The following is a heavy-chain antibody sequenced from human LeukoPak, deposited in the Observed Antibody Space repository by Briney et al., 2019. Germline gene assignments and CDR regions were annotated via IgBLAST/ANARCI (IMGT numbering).Heavy chain of an antibody. J-gene: IGHJ6*03. CDR1: GYSFTSYW. CDR2: IYPGDSDT. V-gene: IGHV5-51*01. CDR3: ARQVRYCSGGSCYSDYYYYYMDV. Sequence: GESLKISCKGSGYSFTSYWIGWVRQMPGKGLEWMGIIYPGDSDTRYSPSFQGQVTISAGKSISTAYLQWSSLKASDTAMYYCARQVRYCSGGSCYSDYYYYYMDVWGKGTTVTVSS. D-gene: IGHD2-15*01.